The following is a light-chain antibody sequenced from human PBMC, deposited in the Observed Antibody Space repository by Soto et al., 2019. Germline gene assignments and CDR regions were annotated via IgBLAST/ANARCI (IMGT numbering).Light chain of an antibody. V-gene: IGLV2-14*01. Sequence: QSALTQPASVSGSPGQSVTISCTGTSSDVGGYNYVSWYQQHPGKAPKLMIYEVSNRPSGVPDRFSGSKSGNTASLTISGLQAEDEADYYCSSYTGSNNFVFGGGTKVTVL. CDR1: SSDVGGYNY. CDR2: EVS. CDR3: SSYTGSNNFV. J-gene: IGLJ3*02.